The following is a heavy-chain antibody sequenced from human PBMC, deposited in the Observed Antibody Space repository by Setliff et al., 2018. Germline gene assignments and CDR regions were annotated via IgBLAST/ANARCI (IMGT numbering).Heavy chain of an antibody. CDR1: GYTFTSYA. CDR2: INTNAGNP. V-gene: IGHV7-4-1*02. J-gene: IGHJ6*03. D-gene: IGHD2-15*01. Sequence: ASVKVSCKASGYTFTSYAMNWVRQAPGQGLEWMGWINTNAGNPTYAQGFTGRFVFSLDTSVSTAYLQISSLKAEDTAVYYCARDNRGYAWDYYYYMDVWGKGTTVTVSS. CDR3: ARDNRGYAWDYYYYMDV.